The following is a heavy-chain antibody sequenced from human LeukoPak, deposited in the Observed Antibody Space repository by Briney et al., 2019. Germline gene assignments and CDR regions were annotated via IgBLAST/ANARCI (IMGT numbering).Heavy chain of an antibody. CDR1: GFTFSSYG. V-gene: IGHV3-30*03. CDR2: ISYDGSNK. D-gene: IGHD6-13*01. CDR3: ATTPGYSSSWYSWFDP. J-gene: IGHJ5*02. Sequence: GGSLRLSCAASGFTFSSYGMHWVRQAPGKGLEWVAVISYDGSNKYYADSVKGRFTISRDNSKNTLYLQMNSLRAEDTAVYYCATTPGYSSSWYSWFDPWGQGTLVTVSS.